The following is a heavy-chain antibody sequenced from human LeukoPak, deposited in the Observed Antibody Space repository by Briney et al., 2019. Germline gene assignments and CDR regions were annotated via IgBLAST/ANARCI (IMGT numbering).Heavy chain of an antibody. CDR1: GFTCDDYA. D-gene: IGHD4-23*01. V-gene: IGHV3-9*01. Sequence: GGSLRLSCAASGFTCDDYAMHWVRRAPGKGLDCVSGMSGNSGIIVYACAVNGRFTISRDNAKNSLYLPMNSLRAEDTALYYCAKVRGLGWYYYGMAVWGQATTVTVSS. J-gene: IGHJ6*02. CDR2: MSGNSGII. CDR3: AKVRGLGWYYYGMAV.